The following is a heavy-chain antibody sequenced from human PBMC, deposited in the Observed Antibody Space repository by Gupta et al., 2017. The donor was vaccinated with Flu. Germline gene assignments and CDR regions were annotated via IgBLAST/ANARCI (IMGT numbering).Heavy chain of an antibody. CDR1: EYTFTAYY. D-gene: IGHD2-2*02. Sequence: QVQLVQSGAAVKKPGASVKVSCKASEYTFTAYYIHWVRQAPGQGLEWMGRINPHSGTTNYEQKFQGRVTVTMDTSNSTAYMDLSRLRSDDTAVYYCARAKHCSTSSCYRWFDPWGQGTLVTVSS. J-gene: IGHJ5*02. V-gene: IGHV1-2*06. CDR2: INPHSGTT. CDR3: ARAKHCSTSSCYRWFDP.